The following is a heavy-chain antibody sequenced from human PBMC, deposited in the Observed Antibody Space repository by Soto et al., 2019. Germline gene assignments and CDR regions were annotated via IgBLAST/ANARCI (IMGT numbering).Heavy chain of an antibody. D-gene: IGHD4-17*01. CDR1: GFTLSPYH. CDR3: ARDGSTETTNFHYAIDV. Sequence: EVQLVESGGGLVQPGGSLRLSCAASGFTLSPYHMDWVRQAPGKGLEWVAYINAGSSTIHYADSVRGRFTISRDNAKNSLWLQMDSLRAEDTAVYYCARDGSTETTNFHYAIDVWGQGTTVTVSS. J-gene: IGHJ6*02. CDR2: INAGSSTI. V-gene: IGHV3-48*03.